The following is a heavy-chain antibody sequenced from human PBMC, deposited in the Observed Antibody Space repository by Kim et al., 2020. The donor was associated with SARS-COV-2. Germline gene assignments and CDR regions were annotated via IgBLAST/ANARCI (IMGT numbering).Heavy chain of an antibody. J-gene: IGHJ4*02. CDR2: IYPSGTT. D-gene: IGHD1-1*01. V-gene: IGHV4-31*03. Sequence: SETLSLTCTVSGDSITSGDYHWGWIRQYPEKGLEWIGCIYPSGTTYYNPSLQSRISLSVDTSRNQFSLTLTSVTAADTAMYYCARESRTGNPNLIDSWGQGTHVTVSA. CDR1: GDSITSGDYH. CDR3: ARESRTGNPNLIDS.